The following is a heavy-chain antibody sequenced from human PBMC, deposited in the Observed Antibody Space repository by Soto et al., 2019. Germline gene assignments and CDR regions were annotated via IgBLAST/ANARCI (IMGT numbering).Heavy chain of an antibody. CDR3: AGLAVVRGVIGYYGMDV. Sequence: SETLSLTCAVYGGSFSGYYWSWIRQPPGKGLEWIGEINHSGSTNYNPSLKSRVTISVDTSKNQFSLKLSSVTAADTAVYYCAGLAVVRGVIGYYGMDVWGQGTTVTV. CDR2: INHSGST. V-gene: IGHV4-34*01. J-gene: IGHJ6*02. CDR1: GGSFSGYY. D-gene: IGHD3-10*01.